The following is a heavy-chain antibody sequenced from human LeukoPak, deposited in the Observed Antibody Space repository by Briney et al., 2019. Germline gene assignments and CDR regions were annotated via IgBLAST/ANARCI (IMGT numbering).Heavy chain of an antibody. V-gene: IGHV2-26*01. CDR3: ARMGRYDFWSGYQGNWFDH. CDR2: IFSNDEK. D-gene: IGHD3-3*01. J-gene: IGHJ5*02. Sequence: SGPTLMNPTETLTLTCTVSGFSLSNARMGVSWIRQPPGKALEWLAHIFSNDEKSYSTSLKSRHTISKDTSKSQVVLTMTNMDPVDTATYYCARMGRYDFWSGYQGNWFDHWGQGTLVTVSS. CDR1: GFSLSNARMG.